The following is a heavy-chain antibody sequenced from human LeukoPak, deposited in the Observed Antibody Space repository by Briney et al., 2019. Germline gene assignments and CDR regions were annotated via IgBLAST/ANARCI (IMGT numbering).Heavy chain of an antibody. CDR2: TYYRSKWYT. D-gene: IGHD6-19*01. Sequence: SQTLSLTCAISGDSVSSNSAAWNWIRQSPSRGLEWLGRTYYRSKWYTEYAVYVKSRITINADTSKNQFSLQLNSVTPEDTAVYYCARDVQWLVHLDYWGQGTVVTVSS. V-gene: IGHV6-1*01. CDR1: GDSVSSNSAA. J-gene: IGHJ4*02. CDR3: ARDVQWLVHLDY.